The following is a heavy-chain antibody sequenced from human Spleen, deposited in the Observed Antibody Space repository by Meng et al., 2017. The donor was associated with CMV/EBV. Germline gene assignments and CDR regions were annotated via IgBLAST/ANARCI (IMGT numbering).Heavy chain of an antibody. D-gene: IGHD6-6*01. CDR3: VREHASSSYFDY. V-gene: IGHV6-1*01. CDR1: GDSVSSNSAT. CDR2: TYYRSNKWFN. J-gene: IGHJ4*02. Sequence: SQTLSLTCVISGDSVSSNSATWNWVRQSPSRGLEWLGRTYYRSNKWFNDYVVSVKSRIVIKPDTSRSQFSLQLNSVTPEDTAVYYCVREHASSSYFDYWGQGTLVTVSS.